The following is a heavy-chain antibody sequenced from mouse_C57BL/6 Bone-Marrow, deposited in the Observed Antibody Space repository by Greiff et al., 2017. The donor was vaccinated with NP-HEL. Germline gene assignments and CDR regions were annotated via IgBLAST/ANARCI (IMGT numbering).Heavy chain of an antibody. V-gene: IGHV14-2*01. Sequence: EVKLMESGAELVKPGASVKLSCTASGFNIKDYYMHWVKQRTEQGLEWIGRIDPEDGETKYAPKFQGKATITADTSSNTAYLQLSSLTSEDTAVYYCARPHYYGSSYGAFDYWGQGTTLTVSS. D-gene: IGHD1-1*01. CDR3: ARPHYYGSSYGAFDY. J-gene: IGHJ2*01. CDR1: GFNIKDYY. CDR2: IDPEDGET.